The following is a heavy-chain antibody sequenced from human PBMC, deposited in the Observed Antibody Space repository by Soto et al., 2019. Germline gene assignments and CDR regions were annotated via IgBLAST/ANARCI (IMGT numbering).Heavy chain of an antibody. CDR3: ARGLRYFGYYFDY. V-gene: IGHV4-34*01. CDR1: GGSFSGYY. J-gene: IGHJ4*02. D-gene: IGHD3-9*01. CDR2: INHSGST. Sequence: SETLSLTCAVYGGSFSGYYWSWIRQPPGKGLEWIGEINHSGSTNYNPSLKSRVTISVDTSKNQFSLKLSSVTAADTAVYYCARGLRYFGYYFDYWGQGTLVTVSS.